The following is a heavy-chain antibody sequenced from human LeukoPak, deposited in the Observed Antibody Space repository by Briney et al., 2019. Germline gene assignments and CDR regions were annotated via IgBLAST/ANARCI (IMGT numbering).Heavy chain of an antibody. V-gene: IGHV4-38-2*02. Sequence: SETLSLTCTVSGYSISSGYYWGWIRQPPGKGLEWIGSIYHSGSTYYNPSLKSRVTISVDTSKNQFSLKLSSVTAADTAVYYCARGVYNWNVDTFDIWGQGTMVTVSS. J-gene: IGHJ3*02. CDR2: IYHSGST. CDR3: ARGVYNWNVDTFDI. CDR1: GYSISSGYY. D-gene: IGHD1-20*01.